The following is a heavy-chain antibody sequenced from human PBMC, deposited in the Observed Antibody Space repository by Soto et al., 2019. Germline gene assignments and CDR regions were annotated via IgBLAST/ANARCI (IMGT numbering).Heavy chain of an antibody. V-gene: IGHV4-59*01. CDR3: ARGSFWSGYYSS. CDR1: GVSISSYD. CDR2: IYYSGST. D-gene: IGHD3-3*01. Sequence: SETLSLTCPVSGVSISSYDLSLLRPPPGKGLEWIGYIYYSGSTNYNPSLKSRVTISVDTSKNQFSLKLSSVTAADTAVYYCARGSFWSGYYSSWGQGTLVTVS. J-gene: IGHJ4*02.